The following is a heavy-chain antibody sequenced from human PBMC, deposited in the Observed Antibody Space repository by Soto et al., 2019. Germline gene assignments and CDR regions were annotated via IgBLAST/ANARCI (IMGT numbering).Heavy chain of an antibody. CDR3: ARDLPGLLVPAASDY. J-gene: IGHJ4*02. Sequence: QAGGSLRLSCAASGFTFSSYWMSWVRQAPGKGLEWVANIKQDGSEKYYVDSVKGRFTISRDNAKNSLYLQMNSLRAEDTAVYYCARDLPGLLVPAASDYWGQGTLVTVSS. CDR1: GFTFSSYW. V-gene: IGHV3-7*01. D-gene: IGHD2-2*01. CDR2: IKQDGSEK.